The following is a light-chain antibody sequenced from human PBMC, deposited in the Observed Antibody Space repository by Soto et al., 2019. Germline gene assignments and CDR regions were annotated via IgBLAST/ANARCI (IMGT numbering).Light chain of an antibody. CDR3: CPFAGVNFYV. J-gene: IGLJ1*01. V-gene: IGLV2-23*02. CDR1: SKDVGSYDL. Sequence: SVLTQPPPPSGSPGQSITISFPWNSKDVGSYDLVSWYQQHPGKAPKLMIYEVNKRPSGVSNRFSGSKSGNTASLTISGLQAEDEADYYCCPFAGVNFYVFAAGTKVTVL. CDR2: EVN.